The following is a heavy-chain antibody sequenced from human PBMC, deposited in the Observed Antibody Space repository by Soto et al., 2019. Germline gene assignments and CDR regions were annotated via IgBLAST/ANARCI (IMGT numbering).Heavy chain of an antibody. CDR2: IYYSGST. Sequence: QVQLQESGPGLVKPSQTLSLTCTVSGGSISSGDYYWSWIRQPPGKGLEWIGYIYYSGSTYYNPSLKSRVXXSXDXXKNQFSLKLSSVTAADTAVYYCASYGDYYYYGMDVWGQGTTVTVSS. CDR1: GGSISSGDYY. J-gene: IGHJ6*02. CDR3: ASYGDYYYYGMDV. V-gene: IGHV4-30-4*01. D-gene: IGHD4-17*01.